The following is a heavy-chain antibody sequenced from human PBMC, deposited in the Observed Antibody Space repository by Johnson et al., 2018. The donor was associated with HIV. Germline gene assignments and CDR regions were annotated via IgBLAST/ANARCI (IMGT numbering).Heavy chain of an antibody. J-gene: IGHJ3*02. V-gene: IGHV3-23*04. CDR3: AKEGQDLRSSSSDDAFDI. Sequence: VQLVESGGGVVRPGTSLRLSCAASGFTFSSYAMSWVRQAPGKGLEWVSAISGSGGSTYYADSVKGRFTISRDNSKNTLYLQMNSLRAEDTAVYYCAKEGQDLRSSSSDDAFDIWGQGTMVTVSS. CDR1: GFTFSSYA. CDR2: ISGSGGST. D-gene: IGHD6-13*01.